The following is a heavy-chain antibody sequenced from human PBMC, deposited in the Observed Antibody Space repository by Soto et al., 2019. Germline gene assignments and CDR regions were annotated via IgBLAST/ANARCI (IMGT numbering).Heavy chain of an antibody. CDR1: GFTFSSYA. CDR2: IYSGGSR. V-gene: IGHV3-66*01. D-gene: IGHD6-19*01. CDR3: ARVLLAASLDALDV. Sequence: GGSLRLSCAASGFTFSSYAMTWVRQAPGKGLEWVSGIYSGGSRYYTDSVKGRFIISRDNSKNTLYLQMNSLRDEDAAVYYCARVLLAASLDALDVWGLGTMVTVSS. J-gene: IGHJ3*01.